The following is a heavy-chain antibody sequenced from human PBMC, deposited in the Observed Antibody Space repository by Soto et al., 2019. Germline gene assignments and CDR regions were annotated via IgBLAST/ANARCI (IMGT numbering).Heavy chain of an antibody. D-gene: IGHD3-22*01. J-gene: IGHJ5*02. CDR1: GFSLSTSGVG. Sequence: QITLKESGPTLVKPTQTLTLTCTFSGFSLSTSGVGVGWIRQPPGKALEWLALIYWDDDKRYSPSLKSRLTNTKDTPKNPVVLTMTHMDPVDTATYYCAQRGSSGYYRWGQGTLVTVSS. CDR2: IYWDDDK. V-gene: IGHV2-5*02. CDR3: AQRGSSGYYR.